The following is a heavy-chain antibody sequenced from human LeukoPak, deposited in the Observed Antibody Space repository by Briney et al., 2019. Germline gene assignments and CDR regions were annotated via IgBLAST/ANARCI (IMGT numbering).Heavy chain of an antibody. V-gene: IGHV3-48*03. Sequence: GGSLRLSCAASGFTFSSYEMSWVRQAPGKGLEWVSYISSSGSTIYYADSVKGRFTISTDNDKNSLYLQMNSLRAEDTAVYYCARGRTTLWVDYWGQGTLVTVSS. CDR1: GFTFSSYE. J-gene: IGHJ4*02. CDR3: ARGRTTLWVDY. D-gene: IGHD2/OR15-2a*01. CDR2: ISSSGSTI.